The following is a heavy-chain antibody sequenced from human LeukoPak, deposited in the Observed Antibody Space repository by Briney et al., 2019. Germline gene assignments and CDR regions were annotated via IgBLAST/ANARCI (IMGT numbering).Heavy chain of an antibody. D-gene: IGHD3-22*01. CDR2: IYSGGST. CDR1: GFTVSSNY. CDR3: ARDRAPWYYYDSSGYYSSLGAFDI. V-gene: IGHV3-53*01. J-gene: IGHJ3*02. Sequence: GGSLRLSCAASGFTVSSNYMSWVRQAPGKGLKWVSVIYSGGSTYYADSVKGRFTISRDNSKNTLYLQMNSLRAEDTAVYYCARDRAPWYYYDSSGYYSSLGAFDIWGQGTMVTVSS.